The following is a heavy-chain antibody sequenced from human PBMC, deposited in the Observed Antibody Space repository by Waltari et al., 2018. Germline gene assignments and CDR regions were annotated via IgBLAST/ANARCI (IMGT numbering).Heavy chain of an antibody. CDR3: ARTSASGGY. V-gene: IGHV4-4*09. CDR1: GDSIPGHD. CDR2: INGRQMS. J-gene: IGHJ4*02. D-gene: IGHD3-10*01. Sequence: QVQLRESGPGVLKPSETRSLICVVSGDSIPGHDYRWVRQSPGKGLEWIGCINGRQMSHYTYNPSLKSRLNISLDTSNHQFSLKMTSVTAADSAVYFCARTSASGGYWGPGTVVTVSS.